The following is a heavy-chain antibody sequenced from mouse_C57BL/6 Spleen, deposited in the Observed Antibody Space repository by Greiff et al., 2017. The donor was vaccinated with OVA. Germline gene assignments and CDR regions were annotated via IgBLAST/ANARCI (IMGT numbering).Heavy chain of an antibody. CDR2: IYPGSGNT. CDR3: ARECNYGWCAY. D-gene: IGHD2-1*01. CDR1: GYTFTDDY. V-gene: IGHV1-76*01. J-gene: IGHJ3*01. Sequence: QVQLQQSGAELVRPGASVKLSCKASGYTFTDDYINWVKQRPGQGLEWIARIYPGSGNTYYNAKFKGKATLTAEKSSSTAYMQLSSLTSEDSAVYFGARECNYGWCAYWGQGTLVTVSA.